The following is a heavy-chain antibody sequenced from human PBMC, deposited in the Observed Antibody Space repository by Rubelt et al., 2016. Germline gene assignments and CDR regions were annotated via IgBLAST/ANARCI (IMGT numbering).Heavy chain of an antibody. Sequence: QVQLVQSGAEVKKPGASVKVSCKASGYTFTSYAMHWVRQAPGQRLEWMGWINAGNGNTKYSQKLQGRVTITRDTSASTAYMELSSLGSEDTAVYYWARRSPMVGATCLDYWGQGTLVTGSS. D-gene: IGHD1-26*01. CDR2: INAGNGNT. J-gene: IGHJ4*02. CDR3: ARRSPMVGATCLDY. V-gene: IGHV1-3*01. CDR1: GYTFTSYA.